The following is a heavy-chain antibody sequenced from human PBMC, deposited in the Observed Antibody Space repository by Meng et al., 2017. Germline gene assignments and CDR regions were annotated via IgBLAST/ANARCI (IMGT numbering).Heavy chain of an antibody. V-gene: IGHV4-39*06. Sequence: RLPRPGPGPGRVKPSETLSLTCTVSGGSISSSSYYWGWIRQPPGKGLEWIGSIYYSGSTYYNPSLKSRVTISVDTSKNQFSLKLSSVTAADTAVYYCARVPYYGLGSYQYNWFDPWGQGTLVTVSS. CDR2: IYYSGST. CDR1: GGSISSSSYY. CDR3: ARVPYYGLGSYQYNWFDP. D-gene: IGHD3-10*01. J-gene: IGHJ5*02.